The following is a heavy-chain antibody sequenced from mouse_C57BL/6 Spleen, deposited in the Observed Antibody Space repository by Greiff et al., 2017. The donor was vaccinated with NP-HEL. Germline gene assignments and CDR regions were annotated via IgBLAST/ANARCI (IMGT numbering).Heavy chain of an antibody. CDR3: ASLYDGYYGY. V-gene: IGHV1-61*01. D-gene: IGHD2-3*01. Sequence: VQLQQPGAELVRPGSSVKLSCKASGYTFTSYWLAWVKQRPGQGLEWIGNIYPSDSETHYNQKFKDKATLTVDKSSSTAYMQLSSLTSEDSAVYYCASLYDGYYGYWGQGTTLTVSS. CDR1: GYTFTSYW. J-gene: IGHJ2*01. CDR2: IYPSDSET.